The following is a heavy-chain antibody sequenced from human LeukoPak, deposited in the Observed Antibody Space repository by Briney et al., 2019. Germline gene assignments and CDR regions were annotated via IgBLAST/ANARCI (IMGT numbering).Heavy chain of an antibody. J-gene: IGHJ4*02. V-gene: IGHV4-59*01. CDR2: IYYSGST. CDR1: GGSISNYY. CDR3: ARVWDHRSGWYELDY. Sequence: SETLSLTCTVSGGSISNYYWSWIRQPPGKGLEWIGYIYYSGSTNYNPSLKSRVTISVDTSKNQFSLKLSSVTAADTAVYYCARVWDHRSGWYELDYWGQGTLVTVSS. D-gene: IGHD6-19*01.